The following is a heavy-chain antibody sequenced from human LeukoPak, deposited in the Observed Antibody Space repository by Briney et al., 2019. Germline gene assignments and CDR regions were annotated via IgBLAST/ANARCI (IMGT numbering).Heavy chain of an antibody. CDR1: GGSISNTNW. CDR2: VSLTGLT. V-gene: IGHV4-4*02. Sequence: SETLSLTCGVSGGSISNTNWWSWVRQPPGQGLEWIGEVSLTGLTHYNPSLESRVTVSLDKSKNQLSLNLTSVTAADTAVYYCSRENGAFSPFGYWGQGTLVTVLS. CDR3: SRENGAFSPFGY. J-gene: IGHJ4*02. D-gene: IGHD2-8*01.